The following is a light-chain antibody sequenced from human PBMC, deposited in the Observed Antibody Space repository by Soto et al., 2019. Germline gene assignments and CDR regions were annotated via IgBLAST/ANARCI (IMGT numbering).Light chain of an antibody. J-gene: IGKJ1*01. CDR2: DAS. V-gene: IGKV3-20*01. CDR3: HLYDISLRT. Sequence: IVATMSPGSLYWSPGERPSLSCICSQTVRTNYLAWYQQKPGQAPRLLIYDASSRATGIPDRFSGGGSGTDFTLTISGLEPEDFTRYYCHLYDISLRTFGQVAKVAIK. CDR1: QTVRTNY.